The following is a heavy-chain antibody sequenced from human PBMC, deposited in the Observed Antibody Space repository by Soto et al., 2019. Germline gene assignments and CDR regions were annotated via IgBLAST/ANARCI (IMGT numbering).Heavy chain of an antibody. D-gene: IGHD5-12*01. Sequence: GGSLRLSCAASGFTFSSYAMSWVRQAPGKGLEWVSAISGSGGSTYYADSVKGRFTISRDNSKNTLYMQMNSLRAEDTAVYYCGNVVGKEGQRSGWFYLWGQGTLVPVSS. V-gene: IGHV3-23*01. CDR3: GNVVGKEGQRSGWFYL. CDR1: GFTFSSYA. CDR2: ISGSGGST. J-gene: IGHJ5*01.